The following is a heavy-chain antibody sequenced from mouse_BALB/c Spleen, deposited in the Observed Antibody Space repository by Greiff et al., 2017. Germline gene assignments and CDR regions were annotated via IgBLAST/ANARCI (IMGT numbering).Heavy chain of an antibody. CDR2: ISSGGSYT. V-gene: IGHV5-6*02. J-gene: IGHJ4*01. CDR1: GFTFSSYG. Sequence: DVMLVESGGDLVKPGGSLKLSCAASGFTFSSYGMSWVRQTPDKRLEWVATISSGGSYTYYPDSVKGRFTISRDNAKNTLYLQMSSLKSEDTAMYYCARQDGYYYAMDYWGQGTSVTVSS. D-gene: IGHD2-3*01. CDR3: ARQDGYYYAMDY.